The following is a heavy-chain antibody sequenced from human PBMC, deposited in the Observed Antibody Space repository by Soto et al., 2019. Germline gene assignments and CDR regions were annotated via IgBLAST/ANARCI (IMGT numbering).Heavy chain of an antibody. V-gene: IGHV1-69*01. CDR1: GGTFSSYA. Sequence: QVQLVQSGAEVKKPGSSVKVSCKASGGTFSSYAISWLRMAPGQGLEWVGGIIPIFGTANYAQKFQGRVTITADESTSTAYMELSSLRSEDTAVYYCAGDKAEIVATIYYYSGRHVWCQGTTVTLS. J-gene: IGHJ6*02. CDR2: IIPIFGTA. D-gene: IGHD5-12*01. CDR3: AGDKAEIVATIYYYSGRHV.